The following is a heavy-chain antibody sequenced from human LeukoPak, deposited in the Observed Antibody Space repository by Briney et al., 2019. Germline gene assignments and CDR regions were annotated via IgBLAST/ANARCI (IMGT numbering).Heavy chain of an antibody. CDR1: GGSISSYY. J-gene: IGHJ2*01. CDR3: ARGTTGTTSAWYFDL. V-gene: IGHV4-59*01. CDR2: IYYSGST. D-gene: IGHD1-1*01. Sequence: SETLSLTCTVSGGSISSYYWSWIRQPPGKGLEWIGHIYYSGSTNYNPSLKSRVTISVDTSKNQFSLKLSSVTAADTAVYYCARGTTGTTSAWYFDLWGRGTLVTVSS.